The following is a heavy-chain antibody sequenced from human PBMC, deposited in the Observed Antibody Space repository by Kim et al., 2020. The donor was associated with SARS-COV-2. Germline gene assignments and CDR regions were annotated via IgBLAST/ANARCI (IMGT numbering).Heavy chain of an antibody. CDR3: ARSTDMDV. Sequence: GNPNHHPSLKSRDTITVDTSKNQCSRKLSSVTAADTAVYYCARSTDMDVWGQGTTVTVSS. V-gene: IGHV4-34*01. CDR2: GNP. D-gene: IGHD4-4*01. J-gene: IGHJ6*02.